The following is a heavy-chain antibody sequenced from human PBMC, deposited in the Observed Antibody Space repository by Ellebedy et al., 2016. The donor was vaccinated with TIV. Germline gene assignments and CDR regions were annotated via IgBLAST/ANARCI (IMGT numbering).Heavy chain of an antibody. J-gene: IGHJ3*02. Sequence: GESLKISCAASGFTFRSYWMSWVRQAPGKGLEWVGNINQDGSEKCYVDSVKGRFSISRDNAKNSVYLQMNGLRAEDTALYFCARDGSFGDYLSPRHAFNMWGQGTMVTVSP. D-gene: IGHD4-17*01. CDR2: INQDGSEK. CDR1: GFTFRSYW. V-gene: IGHV3-7*01. CDR3: ARDGSFGDYLSPRHAFNM.